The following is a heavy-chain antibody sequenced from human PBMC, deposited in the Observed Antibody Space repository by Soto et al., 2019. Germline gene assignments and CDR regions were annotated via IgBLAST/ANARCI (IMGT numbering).Heavy chain of an antibody. CDR1: GFNFSSYS. J-gene: IGHJ5*02. CDR3: AREIDSSGYNWFDP. V-gene: IGHV3-48*02. D-gene: IGHD3-22*01. CDR2: ISSSSSTI. Sequence: GGSLRLSCSASGFNFSSYSMNWVRQAPGKGLEWVSYISSSSSTIYYADSVKGRFTISRDNAKNSLYLQMNSLRDEDTAVYYCAREIDSSGYNWFDPWGQGTLVTVSS.